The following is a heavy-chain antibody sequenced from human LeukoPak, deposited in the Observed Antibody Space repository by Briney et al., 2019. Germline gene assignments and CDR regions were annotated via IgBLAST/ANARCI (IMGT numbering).Heavy chain of an antibody. CDR2: FNPNSGDT. CDR3: ARDSGTYYWLDY. V-gene: IGHV1-2*02. Sequence: ASVKVSCKASGYTFTGYFLHWVRQAPGQGLEWMGWFNPNSGDTNYAPKFQGRVTKTRDTSISTAYMELSRLRSDDTAVYYCARDSGTYYWLDYWGQGTLVTVSS. CDR1: GYTFTGYF. J-gene: IGHJ4*02. D-gene: IGHD1-26*01.